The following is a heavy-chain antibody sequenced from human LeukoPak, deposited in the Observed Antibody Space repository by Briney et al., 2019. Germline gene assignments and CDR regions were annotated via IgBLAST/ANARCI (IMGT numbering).Heavy chain of an antibody. CDR2: IKHDGSEK. CDR1: GFTFSTYW. J-gene: IGHJ4*02. D-gene: IGHD3-22*01. Sequence: GGSLRLSCAASGFTFSTYWMTWLRQAPGKGLEWVADIKHDGSEKYYVDSVKGRFTISRDNAKNSLYLQMNSLRAEDTAVYYCARDAPAHYYDSRAAYWGQGTLVTVSS. CDR3: ARDAPAHYYDSRAAY. V-gene: IGHV3-7*01.